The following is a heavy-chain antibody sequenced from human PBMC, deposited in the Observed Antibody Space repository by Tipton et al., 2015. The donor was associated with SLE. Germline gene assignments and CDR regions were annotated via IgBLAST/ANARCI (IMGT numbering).Heavy chain of an antibody. J-gene: IGHJ5*02. Sequence: LRLSCTVSGGSISSGSYYWSWIRQPPGKGLEWIGYIYYSGSTNYNPSLKSRVTISVDTSKNQFSLKLSSVTAADTAVYYCARASGGLAHSGPCPWWFDPWGQGTLVPVSS. CDR1: GGSISSGSYY. V-gene: IGHV4-61*01. CDR3: ARASGGLAHSGPCPWWFDP. CDR2: IYYSGST. D-gene: IGHD5-12*01.